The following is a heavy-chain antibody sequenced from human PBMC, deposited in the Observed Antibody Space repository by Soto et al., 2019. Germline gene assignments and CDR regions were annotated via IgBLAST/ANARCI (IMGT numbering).Heavy chain of an antibody. CDR1: GGSVSSGRYY. V-gene: IGHV4-61*03. D-gene: IGHD3-3*01. Sequence: QVQLQESGPGLVKPSETLSLTCTVSGGSVSSGRYYWSCIRQPPGEGLEWIGYSYYSGSTNYNPSLKSRVTISVDTSKNHFALILSSVTAADTAVYYWASFSTIFGVAGFDYWGQGTLVTVSS. J-gene: IGHJ4*02. CDR3: ASFSTIFGVAGFDY. CDR2: SYYSGST.